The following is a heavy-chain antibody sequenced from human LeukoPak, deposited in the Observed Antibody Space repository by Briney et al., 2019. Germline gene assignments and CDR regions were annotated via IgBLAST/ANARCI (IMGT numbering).Heavy chain of an antibody. CDR1: GGTISRGGYY. D-gene: IGHD2-15*01. CDR2: IYYSGST. Sequence: PSETLSLTCTVSGGTISRGGYYWSWIRQHPGKGLEWIGYIYYSGSTYYNPSLKSRVTISVDTSKNQFSLKLSSVTAADTAVYYCARDRAWEVAWASSGFDPWGQGTLVTVSS. J-gene: IGHJ5*02. V-gene: IGHV4-31*03. CDR3: ARDRAWEVAWASSGFDP.